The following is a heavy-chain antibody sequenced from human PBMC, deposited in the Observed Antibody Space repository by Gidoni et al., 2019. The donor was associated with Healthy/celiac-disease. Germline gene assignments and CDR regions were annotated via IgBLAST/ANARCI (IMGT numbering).Heavy chain of an antibody. CDR3: ARDRALLWFGESLAGAFDI. CDR1: GYTFTGNY. J-gene: IGHJ3*02. V-gene: IGHV1-2*04. CDR2: INPNSGGT. Sequence: QVQLVQSGAEVKKPGASVKVSCKASGYTFTGNYMHWVRQAHGQGLEWMGWINPNSGGTNYAQKFQGWVTMTRDTSISTAYMELSRLRSDDTAVYYCARDRALLWFGESLAGAFDIWGQGTMVTVSS. D-gene: IGHD3-10*01.